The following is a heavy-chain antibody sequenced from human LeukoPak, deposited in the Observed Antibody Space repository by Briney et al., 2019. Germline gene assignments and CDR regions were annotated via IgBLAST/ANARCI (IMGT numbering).Heavy chain of an antibody. CDR2: IYIDGST. V-gene: IGHV4-4*07. J-gene: IGHJ6*03. CDR1: GDSISSYY. CDR3: ARVPYSTRYYMDV. D-gene: IGHD6-13*01. Sequence: SETLSLTCNVSGDSISSYYWSWIRQPAGKGLEWIGRIYIDGSTTYNPPLKSRFTMSVDTSKSQFSLRLTSVTAADTAVYYCARVPYSTRYYMDVWGKGTTVTVSS.